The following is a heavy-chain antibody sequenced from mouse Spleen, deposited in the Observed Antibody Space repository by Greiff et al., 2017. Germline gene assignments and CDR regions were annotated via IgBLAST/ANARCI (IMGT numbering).Heavy chain of an antibody. CDR2: INSNGVST. Sequence: EVQLVESGGGLVQPGGSLKLSCAASGFTFSSYGMSWVRQTPDKRLELVATINSNGVSTYYPDSVKGRFTISRDNAKNTLYLQMSSLKSEDTAMYYCARVYGSSHWYFDVWGAGTTVTVSS. J-gene: IGHJ1*01. CDR3: ARVYGSSHWYFDV. V-gene: IGHV5-6-3*01. D-gene: IGHD1-1*01. CDR1: GFTFSSYG.